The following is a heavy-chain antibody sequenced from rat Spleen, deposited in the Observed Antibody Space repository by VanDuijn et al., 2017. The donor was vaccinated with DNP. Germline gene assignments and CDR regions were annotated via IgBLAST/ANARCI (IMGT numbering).Heavy chain of an antibody. V-gene: IGHV5-25*01. CDR1: GFTFSNYV. D-gene: IGHD1-12*02. CDR3: ARSNTYYDGTYYYWYFDL. Sequence: EVQLVESGGGLVQPGRSLKLSCAASGFTFSNYVMAWVRQAPTKGLEWVASISTGGGNTYYGDSVKGRFTISRDNAKSTLYLQMNSLRSEDTATYYCARSNTYYDGTYYYWYFDLWGPGTMVTVSS. J-gene: IGHJ1*01. CDR2: ISTGGGNT.